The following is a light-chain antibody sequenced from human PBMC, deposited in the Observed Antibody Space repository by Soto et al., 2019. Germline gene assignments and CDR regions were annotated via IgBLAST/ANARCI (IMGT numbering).Light chain of an antibody. Sequence: DIQMTQSPSSLSASVGDRVTITCQASQDISNYLNWYQQKPGKAPKLLIYDASNLETGVPSRFSGSGSGTDFTFTISSLQPEDIATYNCQQYDNLPPHTFGQGTKLEIK. CDR1: QDISNY. CDR3: QQYDNLPPHT. J-gene: IGKJ2*01. V-gene: IGKV1-33*01. CDR2: DAS.